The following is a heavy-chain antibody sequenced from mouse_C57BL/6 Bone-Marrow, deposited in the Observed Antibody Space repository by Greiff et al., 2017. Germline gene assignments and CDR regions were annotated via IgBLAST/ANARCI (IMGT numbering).Heavy chain of an antibody. CDR3: SRGSIPLDYSLDY. CDR2: ISSGGSYT. Sequence: EVMLVESGGDLVKPGGSLKLSCAASGFTFSSYGMSWVRQTPDKRLEWVATISSGGSYTYYPDSVKGRFTISRDNAKNTLYLPMSCLKSVSPSMSYCSRGSIPLDYSLDYFGHGTSVPVSS. J-gene: IGHJ4*01. V-gene: IGHV5-6*01. CDR1: GFTFSSYG.